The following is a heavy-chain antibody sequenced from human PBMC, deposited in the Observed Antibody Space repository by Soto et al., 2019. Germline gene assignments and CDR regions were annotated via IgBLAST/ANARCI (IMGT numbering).Heavy chain of an antibody. Sequence: QVQLVEYGGGLVQPGRSLRLSCAGSGFTFRSSGMHWVRQAPGKGLEWVAVIWYDGISKYYADSVRGRFTISRDDSTTTMYLQMDSLRDEDTAMYYCARDLSRSGRCKNDAFRVWGQGTMVTVS. CDR3: ARDLSRSGRCKNDAFRV. D-gene: IGHD3-10*01. CDR1: GFTFRSSG. J-gene: IGHJ3*01. CDR2: IWYDGISK. V-gene: IGHV3-33*01.